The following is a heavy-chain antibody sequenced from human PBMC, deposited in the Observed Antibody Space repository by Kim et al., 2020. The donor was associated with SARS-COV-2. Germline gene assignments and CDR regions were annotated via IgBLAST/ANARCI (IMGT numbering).Heavy chain of an antibody. Sequence: GGSLRLSCTASGFTFGDYYMNWIRQAPGKGLEWLSYIWSTGNTKYYADSVKGRFTISRDNAQKSVYLQMDSLRGEDTALYYCARDPRDYGDGLGLWGPGTVVTVSS. D-gene: IGHD4-17*01. CDR2: IWSTGNTK. V-gene: IGHV3-11*01. J-gene: IGHJ3*01. CDR1: GFTFGDYY. CDR3: ARDPRDYGDGLGL.